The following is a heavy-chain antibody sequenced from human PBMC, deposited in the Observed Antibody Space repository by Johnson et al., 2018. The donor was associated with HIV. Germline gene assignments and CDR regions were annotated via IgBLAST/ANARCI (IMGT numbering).Heavy chain of an antibody. V-gene: IGHV3-30*04. CDR1: GFTFSSYA. D-gene: IGHD7-27*01. Sequence: QMLLVESGGGGVQPGRSLRLSCAASGFTFSSYAMHWVRRAPGKGLEWLAVVSYDGSNKYYADSVKGRFTISRDNSKNTLYLQMNSLRAEDTAVFYCGMSGVEDAAFDIWGQGTMVTVSS. CDR2: VSYDGSNK. J-gene: IGHJ3*02. CDR3: GMSGVEDAAFDI.